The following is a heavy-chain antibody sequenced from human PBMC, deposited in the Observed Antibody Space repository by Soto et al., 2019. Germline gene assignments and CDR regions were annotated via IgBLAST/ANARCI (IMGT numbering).Heavy chain of an antibody. J-gene: IGHJ5*02. V-gene: IGHV3-33*01. CDR1: GFTFSSYG. Sequence: QVQLVESGGGVVQPGRSLRLSCAASGFTFSSYGMHWVRQAPGKGLEWVAVIWYDGSNKYYADSVKGRFTISRDNSKNTLYLQMNSLRAEDTAVYYCASLALVPAAPNNWCDPWGQGTLVTVSS. CDR3: ASLALVPAAPNNWCDP. D-gene: IGHD2-2*01. CDR2: IWYDGSNK.